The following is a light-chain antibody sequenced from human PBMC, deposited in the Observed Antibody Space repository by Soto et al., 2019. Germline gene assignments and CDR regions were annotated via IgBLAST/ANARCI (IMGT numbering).Light chain of an antibody. CDR1: TSNIGINY. Sequence: QSVLTQPPSVSAAPGQKVTISCSGSTSNIGINYVSWYQQLPGTAPKLLIYDNNKRPSGIPDRFSGSKSGTSATLGITGLQTGDEADYYCGACDNSLTDVVFGGGTKLTVL. CDR3: GACDNSLTDVV. V-gene: IGLV1-51*01. CDR2: DNN. J-gene: IGLJ2*01.